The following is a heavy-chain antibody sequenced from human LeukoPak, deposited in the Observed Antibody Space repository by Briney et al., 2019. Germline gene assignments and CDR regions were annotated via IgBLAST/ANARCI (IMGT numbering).Heavy chain of an antibody. V-gene: IGHV3-23*01. Sequence: GGSLRLSCAASGFTFSSYAMSWVRQAPGKGLEWVSAISGSGGSTYYADSVKGRFTISRDNSKNTLYLQMNSLRAEDTAVYYCATHSTLDYYYYMDVWGKGTTVTVSS. CDR3: ATHSTLDYYYYMDV. CDR1: GFTFSSYA. CDR2: ISGSGGST. J-gene: IGHJ6*03. D-gene: IGHD5/OR15-5a*01.